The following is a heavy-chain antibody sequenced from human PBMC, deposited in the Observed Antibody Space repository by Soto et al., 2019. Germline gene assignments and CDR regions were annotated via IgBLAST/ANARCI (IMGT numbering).Heavy chain of an antibody. CDR3: TRANWYSEY. CDR1: GGSISNHY. D-gene: IGHD7-27*01. J-gene: IGHJ4*02. Sequence: QVQLQESGPGLVKPSETLSLTCTVSGGSISNHYWSWIRQPPGKGPGWIGNIYYNGNTNYNPTLKSRFTMSVDTSKNQISLKLSSVTAADTAVYYCTRANWYSEYWGQGTLVTVSS. CDR2: IYYNGNT. V-gene: IGHV4-59*11.